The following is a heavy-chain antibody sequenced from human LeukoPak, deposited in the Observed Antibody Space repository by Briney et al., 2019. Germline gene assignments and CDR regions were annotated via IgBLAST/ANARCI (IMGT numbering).Heavy chain of an antibody. J-gene: IGHJ3*02. Sequence: SETLSLTCTVSGGSISSSSYYWGWIRQPPGKGLEWIGSIYYSGSTYYNPSLKSRVTISVDTSKNQFSLKLSSVTAADTAVYYCARGGSYDSNPSPFDIWGQGTMVTVSS. D-gene: IGHD3-22*01. V-gene: IGHV4-39*01. CDR1: GGSISSSSYY. CDR2: IYYSGST. CDR3: ARGGSYDSNPSPFDI.